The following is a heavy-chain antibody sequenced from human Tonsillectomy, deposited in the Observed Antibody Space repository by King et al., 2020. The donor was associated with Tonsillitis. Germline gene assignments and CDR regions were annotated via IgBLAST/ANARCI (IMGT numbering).Heavy chain of an antibody. CDR3: ARGGYYYDSSGYYQDAFDI. J-gene: IGHJ3*02. Sequence: VQLVESGGGLVQPGGSLRLSCAASGFTVSSNYMSWGRQAPGKGLEWVSVIYSVGSTYYADSVKGRFTISRHNSKTTLYLQMNSLRAEDTSVYYCARGGYYYDSSGYYQDAFDIWGQGTMVTVSS. V-gene: IGHV3-53*04. D-gene: IGHD3-22*01. CDR2: IYSVGST. CDR1: GFTVSSNY.